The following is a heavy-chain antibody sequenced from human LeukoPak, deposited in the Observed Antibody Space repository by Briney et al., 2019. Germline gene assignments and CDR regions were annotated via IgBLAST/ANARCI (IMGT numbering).Heavy chain of an antibody. D-gene: IGHD6-19*01. V-gene: IGHV3-9*01. CDR1: GFTFNDYA. J-gene: IGHJ4*02. CDR2: ISWNSGSI. CDR3: AKDRAGYSSGWYRVRIDY. Sequence: PGRSLRLSCAASGFTFNDYAMHWARHAPGKGLEWVSGISWNSGSIGYADSVKGRFTISRDNAKNSLYLQMNSLSAEDTALYSCAKDRAGYSSGWYRVRIDYWGQGTLVTVSS.